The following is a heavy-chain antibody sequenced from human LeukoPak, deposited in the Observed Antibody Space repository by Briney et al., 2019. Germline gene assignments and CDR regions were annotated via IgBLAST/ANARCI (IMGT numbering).Heavy chain of an antibody. CDR2: IYHSGST. CDR1: GGSISSGGYY. Sequence: SETLSLTCTVSGGSISSGGYYWSWLRQPPGKGLEWIGYIYHSGSTYYNPSLKSRVTISVDRSKNQFSLKLSSVTAADTAVYYCARTRGYCSSTSCHGDYWGQGTLVTVSS. J-gene: IGHJ4*02. V-gene: IGHV4-30-2*01. CDR3: ARTRGYCSSTSCHGDY. D-gene: IGHD2-2*03.